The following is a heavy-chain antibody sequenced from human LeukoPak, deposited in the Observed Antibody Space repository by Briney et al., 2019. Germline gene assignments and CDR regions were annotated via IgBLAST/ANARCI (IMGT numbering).Heavy chain of an antibody. J-gene: IGHJ3*02. Sequence: PGRSLRLSCAASGFTFSSYAMHWVRQAPGKGLEWVAVISYDGSNKYYADSVKGRFTISRDNSKNTLYLQMNSLRAEDTAVYYCARAGRVQLWLDAFDIWGQGTMVTVSS. CDR2: ISYDGSNK. CDR3: ARAGRVQLWLDAFDI. D-gene: IGHD5-18*01. CDR1: GFTFSSYA. V-gene: IGHV3-30-3*01.